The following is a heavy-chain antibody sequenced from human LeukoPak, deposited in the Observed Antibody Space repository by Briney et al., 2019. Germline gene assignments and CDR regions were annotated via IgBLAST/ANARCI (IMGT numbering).Heavy chain of an antibody. CDR1: GGSFSGYY. D-gene: IGHD1-1*01. CDR2: INHSGST. Sequence: SETLSLTCAVYGGSFSGYYWSWIRQPPGKGLEWIGEINHSGSTKYKPALKSRVTISVDTYKNQFSLKLSSVTAADTAVYYCARGGGGYLTNNWFDPWGQGTLVTVSS. CDR3: ARGGGGYLTNNWFDP. J-gene: IGHJ5*02. V-gene: IGHV4-34*01.